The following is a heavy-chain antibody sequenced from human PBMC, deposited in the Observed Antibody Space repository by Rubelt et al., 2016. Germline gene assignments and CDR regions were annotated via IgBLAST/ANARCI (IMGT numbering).Heavy chain of an antibody. Sequence: QVQLVQSGAEVKKPGASVKVSCKASGYTFTSYAMHWVRQAPGQRLEWMGWINAGNGNTKYSQKLQGRVPITRDTSASTAYMELSSLRSEDTAVYYCARDRVATIEFYYYYGMDVRGQGTTVTVSS. D-gene: IGHD5-12*01. CDR1: GYTFTSYA. V-gene: IGHV1-3*01. CDR2: INAGNGNT. CDR3: ARDRVATIEFYYYYGMDV. J-gene: IGHJ6*02.